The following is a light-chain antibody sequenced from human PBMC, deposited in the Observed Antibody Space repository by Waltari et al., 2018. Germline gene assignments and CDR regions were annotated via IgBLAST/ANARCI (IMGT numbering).Light chain of an antibody. CDR2: VAS. J-gene: IGKJ3*01. CDR1: QPVPYTY. CDR3: QQYGATLFT. Sequence: ELVVTQSPATLSLFPGQRATLSCRASQPVPYTYLAWFQQKPGQPPRLLIHVASNRAARIPDRLSGSGSVWGFTLAISGVVPADYAVYYCQQYGATLFTPGPGARADFK. V-gene: IGKV3-20*01.